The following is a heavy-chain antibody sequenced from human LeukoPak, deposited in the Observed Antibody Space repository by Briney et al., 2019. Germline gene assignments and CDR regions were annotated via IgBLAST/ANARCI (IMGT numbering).Heavy chain of an antibody. J-gene: IGHJ4*02. CDR2: INPNNGET. Sequence: GASVKVSCKASGYTFSDYYMQWVRQAPGQGLEWMGWINPNNGETNYAQKFQGRVTMTRDTAISTTYMELSRLRSDDTAVYYCARDERYDSSGYPFDYWGQGTLVTVSS. CDR3: ARDERYDSSGYPFDY. D-gene: IGHD3-22*01. V-gene: IGHV1-2*02. CDR1: GYTFSDYY.